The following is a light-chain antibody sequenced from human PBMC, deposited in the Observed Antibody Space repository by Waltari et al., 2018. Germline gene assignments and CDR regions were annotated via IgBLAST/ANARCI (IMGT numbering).Light chain of an antibody. Sequence: QAALTQSPSVSGSPGQSVTISCTGTSSDIGGYNRVSWYQQHPGKAPKLILYEVNNRPSGFSYRFSCSKSGNTSSLTISRLQPDDETDYYCSSYSTTQTYIFGSGTRLTVL. CDR3: SSYSTTQTYI. CDR2: EVN. J-gene: IGLJ1*01. V-gene: IGLV2-14*03. CDR1: SSDIGGYNR.